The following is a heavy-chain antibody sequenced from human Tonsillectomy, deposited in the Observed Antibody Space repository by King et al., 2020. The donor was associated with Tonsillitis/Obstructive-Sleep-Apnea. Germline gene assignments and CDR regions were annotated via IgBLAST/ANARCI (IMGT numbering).Heavy chain of an antibody. Sequence: LQLQESGPGLVKPSETLSLTCTVSGGSISSSSYYWGWIRQPPGKGLEWIGNIYYSGSTYYNPSLKSRVTISVDTSKNQFSLKLTSVTAADTAVYYCASARPLKWKDRGWFDPWGQGTLVTVSS. J-gene: IGHJ5*02. CDR2: IYYSGST. V-gene: IGHV4-39*01. CDR1: GGSISSSSYY. CDR3: ASARPLKWKDRGWFDP. D-gene: IGHD1-20*01.